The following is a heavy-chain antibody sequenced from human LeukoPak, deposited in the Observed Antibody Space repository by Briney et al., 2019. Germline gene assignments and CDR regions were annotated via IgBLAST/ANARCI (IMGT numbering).Heavy chain of an antibody. CDR3: STERFRYYDSSDPHLGYSDY. J-gene: IGHJ4*02. CDR2: IKTKTDDGTT. D-gene: IGHD3-22*01. CDR1: GFTFRNAW. V-gene: IGHV3-15*01. Sequence: PGGSLRLSCAGSGFTFRNAWMSWVRQGPGKGLERVGRIKTKTDDGTTDYVAPVKGRFTISRDDSKNTLYLQMNSLKTEDTAVYYCSTERFRYYDSSDPHLGYSDYWGQGTLVTVSS.